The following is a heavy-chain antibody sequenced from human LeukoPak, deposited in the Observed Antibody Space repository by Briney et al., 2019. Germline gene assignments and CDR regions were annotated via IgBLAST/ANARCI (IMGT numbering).Heavy chain of an antibody. Sequence: GGSLRLSCAASGFTFTNYWMNWVRQAPGRGLEWVSAISGSGGSTYYADSVKGRFTISRDNSKNTLYLQMNSLRAEDTAVYYCAKDLAGSGSYSFDYWGQGTLVTVSS. V-gene: IGHV3-23*01. CDR2: ISGSGGST. J-gene: IGHJ4*02. D-gene: IGHD1-26*01. CDR3: AKDLAGSGSYSFDY. CDR1: GFTFTNYW.